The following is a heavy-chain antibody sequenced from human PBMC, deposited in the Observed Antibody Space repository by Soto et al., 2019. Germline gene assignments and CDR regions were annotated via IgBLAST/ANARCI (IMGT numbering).Heavy chain of an antibody. J-gene: IGHJ4*02. CDR3: ARGYCSSIGCSHYFDY. CDR1: GYTFTGNY. D-gene: IGHD2-2*01. CDR2: INPTTGDT. Sequence: QVQLMQSGAEVKKPGASVKVSCKASGYTFTGNYLHWVRQAPGQGLEWMALINPTTGDTKSTQKFQGRVTMTWDTAISTAYMDLSRLRSDDTAIYFCARGYCSSIGCSHYFDYWGQGTLVTVSS. V-gene: IGHV1-2*02.